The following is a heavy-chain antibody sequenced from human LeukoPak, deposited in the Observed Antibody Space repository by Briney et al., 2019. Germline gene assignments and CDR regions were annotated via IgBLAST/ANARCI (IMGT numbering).Heavy chain of an antibody. CDR3: ARSPSSGYYPYYYYYYMDV. J-gene: IGHJ6*03. CDR2: ISSNGGST. V-gene: IGHV3-64*01. Sequence: GGSLRLSCAASGFTFSSYAMHWVRQAPGKGLEYVSAISSNGGSTYYANSVKGRFTISRDNSKNTPYLQMGSLRAEDMAVYYCARSPSSGYYPYYYYYYMDVWGKGTTVTVSS. CDR1: GFTFSSYA. D-gene: IGHD3-22*01.